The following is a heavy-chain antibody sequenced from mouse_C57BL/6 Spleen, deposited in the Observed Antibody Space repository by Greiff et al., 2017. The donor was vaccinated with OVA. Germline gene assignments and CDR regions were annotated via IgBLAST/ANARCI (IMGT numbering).Heavy chain of an antibody. D-gene: IGHD1-3*01. J-gene: IGHJ4*01. CDR2: ISDGGSYT. Sequence: EVQRVESGGGLVKPGGSLKLSCAASGFTFSSYAMSWVRQTPEQRLEWVATISDGGSYTYYPDNVKGRFTISRDNAKNNLYLQMSHLKSEDTAMYYCAREGSKGDAMDYWGQGTSVTVSS. CDR1: GFTFSSYA. V-gene: IGHV5-4*01. CDR3: AREGSKGDAMDY.